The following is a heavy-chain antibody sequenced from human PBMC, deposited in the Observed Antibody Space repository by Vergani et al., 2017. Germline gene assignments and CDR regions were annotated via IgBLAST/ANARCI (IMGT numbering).Heavy chain of an antibody. Sequence: QVQLVESGGGVVQPGRSLRLSCAASGFTFSSYGMHWVRQAPGKGLEWVAVISYDGSNKYYADSVKGRFTISRDNSKNTLYLQMNSLRAEDTDVYYCAKGGDIVVVPAANGPDGWGQGTLVTVSS. CDR1: GFTFSSYG. D-gene: IGHD2-2*01. V-gene: IGHV3-30*18. CDR2: ISYDGSNK. CDR3: AKGGDIVVVPAANGPDG. J-gene: IGHJ4*02.